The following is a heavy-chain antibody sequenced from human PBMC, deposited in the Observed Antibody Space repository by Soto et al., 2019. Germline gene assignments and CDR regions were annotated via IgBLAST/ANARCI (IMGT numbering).Heavy chain of an antibody. D-gene: IGHD2-8*01. CDR2: INHSGST. Sequence: SETLSLTCAVSGGSFSGSYWSWIRQPPGKGLEWIGEINHSGSTNYNPSLKSRVTISVDTSKNQFSLKLSSVTAADTAVYYCARGGSMGVFYYYYYMDVWGKGTTVTVSS. V-gene: IGHV4-34*01. CDR3: ARGGSMGVFYYYYYMDV. CDR1: GGSFSGSY. J-gene: IGHJ6*03.